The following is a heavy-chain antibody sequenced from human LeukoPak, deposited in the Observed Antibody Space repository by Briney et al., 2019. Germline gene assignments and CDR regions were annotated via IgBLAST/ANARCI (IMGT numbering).Heavy chain of an antibody. V-gene: IGHV6-1*01. CDR3: ARDLGGYYRLDAFDI. CDR1: GDSVSSNSAA. J-gene: IGHJ3*02. D-gene: IGHD1-26*01. CDR2: TYYRSKWYN. Sequence: SQTLSLTCAISGDSVSSNSAAWNWIRQSPSRGLEWLGRTYYRSKWYNDYAVSVKSRITINPDTSKNQFSLKLSSVTAADTAVYYCARDLGGYYRLDAFDIWGQGTMVTVSS.